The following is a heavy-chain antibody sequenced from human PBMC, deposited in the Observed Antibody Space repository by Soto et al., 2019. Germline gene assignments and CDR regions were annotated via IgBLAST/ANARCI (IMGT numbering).Heavy chain of an antibody. CDR3: ARDRLVPYGYGMDV. CDR1: GFTFRSYG. V-gene: IGHV3-33*01. CDR2: IWFDGSKK. Sequence: QMQLVESGGGVVQPGRSLRLSCAASGFTFRSYGIHWVRQAPGKGLEWVALIWFDGSKKYYVDSVKGRFAVSRDNSKNTLYIQMNSLRFEDTAVYYCARDRLVPYGYGMDVWGQGTTVTVSS. D-gene: IGHD2-2*01. J-gene: IGHJ6*02.